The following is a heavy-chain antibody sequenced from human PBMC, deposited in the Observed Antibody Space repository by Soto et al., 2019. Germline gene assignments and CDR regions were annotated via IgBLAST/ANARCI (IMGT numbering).Heavy chain of an antibody. Sequence: QITLKESGPTLVKPTQTLTLTCTFSGFSLTTDGVGVDWIRQPPGKALEWLGLVYWNDEKRYRPSLQSRLTITRDTSRNQVVLTMTNMDRVDTATYFCANRTTVTSGLNWGQGTLVTVSS. V-gene: IGHV2-5*01. CDR2: VYWNDEK. CDR1: GFSLTTDGVG. CDR3: ANRTTVTSGLN. J-gene: IGHJ4*02. D-gene: IGHD4-4*01.